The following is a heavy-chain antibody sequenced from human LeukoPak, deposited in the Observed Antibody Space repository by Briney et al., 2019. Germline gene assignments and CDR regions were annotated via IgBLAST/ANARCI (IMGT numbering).Heavy chain of an antibody. Sequence: PGGSLRLSCAASGFTFSSYAMSWVRQAPGKGLEWVSAISGSGGSTYYADSVKGRFTISRENSKNTLYLQMNSLRAEDTAVYYCAKDIGSGRPYYDFWSGPPAYYYYMDVWGKGTTVTVSS. J-gene: IGHJ6*03. V-gene: IGHV3-23*01. CDR2: ISGSGGST. CDR1: GFTFSSYA. CDR3: AKDIGSGRPYYDFWSGPPAYYYYMDV. D-gene: IGHD3-3*01.